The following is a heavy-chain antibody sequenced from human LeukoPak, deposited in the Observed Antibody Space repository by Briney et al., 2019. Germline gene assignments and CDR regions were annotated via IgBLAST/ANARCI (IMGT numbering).Heavy chain of an antibody. V-gene: IGHV3-7*01. CDR3: ARGLGGVLFDY. J-gene: IGHJ4*02. Sequence: GGSLRLSCAASGFTFSSYWMSWVRQAPGKGLEGVANIKQDGSEKYYVDSVKGRFTISRDNAKNSLYLQMNSLRAEDTAVYYCARGLGGVLFDYWGQGTLVTVSS. CDR2: IKQDGSEK. CDR1: GFTFSSYW. D-gene: IGHD5-12*01.